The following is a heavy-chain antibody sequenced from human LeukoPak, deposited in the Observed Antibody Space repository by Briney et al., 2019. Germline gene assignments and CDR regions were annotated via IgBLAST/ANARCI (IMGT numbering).Heavy chain of an antibody. CDR1: GHTFTGYY. J-gene: IGHJ1*01. CDR2: INPNSGGT. V-gene: IGHV1-2*02. D-gene: IGHD2-2*01. Sequence: EASVTVSCKASGHTFTGYYMHWVRQAPGQGLEWMGWINPNSGGTNYAQKFQGRVTMTRDTSISTAYMELSRLRSDDTAVYYCARDSVVPAAKVGRHFQHWGQGTLVTVSS. CDR3: ARDSVVPAAKVGRHFQH.